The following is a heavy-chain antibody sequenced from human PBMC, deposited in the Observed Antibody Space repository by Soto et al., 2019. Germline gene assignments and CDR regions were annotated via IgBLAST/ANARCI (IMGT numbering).Heavy chain of an antibody. Sequence: LSLTCNLSGASITYGGYSWRWIRQPPGKDLEWLGYISHLESTFYNPSFQSRLTLSIDTSKNQFSLKLASMTAADTAVYYCASGGGYDRFDYWGQGTLVTVSS. V-gene: IGHV4-30-2*01. D-gene: IGHD5-12*01. CDR2: ISHLEST. CDR3: ASGGGYDRFDY. CDR1: GASITYGGYS. J-gene: IGHJ4*02.